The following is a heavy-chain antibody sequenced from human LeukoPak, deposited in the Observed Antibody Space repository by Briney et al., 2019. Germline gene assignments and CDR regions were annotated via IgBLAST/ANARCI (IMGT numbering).Heavy chain of an antibody. Sequence: PSQTLPLTCTVSGGSISSGSYYWSWIRQPAGKGLEWIGRIYTSGSTNYNPSLKSRVTISVDTSKNQFSLKLSSVTAADTAVYYCAREKVEIAVAGTGAFDIWGQGTMVTVSS. V-gene: IGHV4-61*02. J-gene: IGHJ3*02. CDR1: GGSISSGSYY. CDR3: AREKVEIAVAGTGAFDI. CDR2: IYTSGST. D-gene: IGHD6-19*01.